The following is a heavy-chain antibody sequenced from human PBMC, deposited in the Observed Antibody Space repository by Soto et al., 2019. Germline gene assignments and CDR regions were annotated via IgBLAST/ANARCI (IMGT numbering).Heavy chain of an antibody. J-gene: IGHJ4*02. D-gene: IGHD3-22*01. Sequence: HPGGSLRLACAASGFTFDDYAMHWVRQAPGKGLEWVSGISWNSCSIGYADSVKGRFTISRDNAKNSLYLQMNSLRAEDTALYYCAKEGRVHYYDSSGYNYWGQGT. CDR1: GFTFDDYA. V-gene: IGHV3-9*01. CDR3: AKEGRVHYYDSSGYNY. CDR2: ISWNSCSI.